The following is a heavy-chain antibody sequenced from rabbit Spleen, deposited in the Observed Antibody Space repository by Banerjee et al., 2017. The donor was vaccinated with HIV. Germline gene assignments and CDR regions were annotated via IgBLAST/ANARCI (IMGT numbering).Heavy chain of an antibody. CDR3: ARSGYVGGDYTWDL. D-gene: IGHD1-1*01. CDR2: IYVGSGST. V-gene: IGHV1S40*01. J-gene: IGHJ4*01. CDR1: GFSFSAGYY. Sequence: QSLEESGGDLVKPGASLTLTCTASGFSFSAGYYVCWVRLAPGKGLEWIGCIYVGSGSTHYASWAKGRFTMHKTSSTTVTLQLTSLTAADTATYFCARSGYVGGDYTWDLWGQGTLVTVS.